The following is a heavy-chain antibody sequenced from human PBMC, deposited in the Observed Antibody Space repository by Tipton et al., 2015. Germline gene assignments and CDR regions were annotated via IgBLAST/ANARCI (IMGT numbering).Heavy chain of an antibody. CDR2: IYSDASTI. V-gene: IGHV3-74*01. D-gene: IGHD6-13*01. CDR3: ARDDAGQLDS. CDR1: GFTFSTAW. J-gene: IGHJ4*02. Sequence: SLRLSCAASGFTFSTAWMHWVRQAPGKGLVWVSRIYSDASTISYADSVKGRFTISRDNAKNTLVLQMTSLRVEDTGVYYCARDDAGQLDSWGQGTLVTVSS.